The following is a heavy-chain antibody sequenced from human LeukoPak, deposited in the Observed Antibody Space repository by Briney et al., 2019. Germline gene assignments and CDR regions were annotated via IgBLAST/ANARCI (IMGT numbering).Heavy chain of an antibody. CDR2: ISSSSSTI. Sequence: PGGSLRLSCAASGFTFSSYSMNWVRQAPGKGLEWVSYISSSSSTIYYADSVKGRFTISRDNAKNSLYLQMNSLRAEDTAVYYCAREANDFWSGYYVNWGQGTLVTVSS. V-gene: IGHV3-48*04. CDR3: AREANDFWSGYYVN. D-gene: IGHD3-3*01. J-gene: IGHJ4*02. CDR1: GFTFSSYS.